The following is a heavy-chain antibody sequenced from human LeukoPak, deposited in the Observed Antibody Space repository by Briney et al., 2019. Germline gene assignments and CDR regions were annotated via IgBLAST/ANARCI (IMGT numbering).Heavy chain of an antibody. J-gene: IGHJ3*02. CDR3: ARTYGSSADAFDI. V-gene: IGHV3-30*04. CDR2: ISDDGSNK. CDR1: GFTFTNYS. D-gene: IGHD6-6*01. Sequence: GGSLRLSCAASGFTFTNYSVHWVRQAPGKGLEWVALISDDGSNKYYADSVKGRFTISRDNSKNTLYLQMSSLRSEDTAVYYCARTYGSSADAFDIWGQGTMVTVSS.